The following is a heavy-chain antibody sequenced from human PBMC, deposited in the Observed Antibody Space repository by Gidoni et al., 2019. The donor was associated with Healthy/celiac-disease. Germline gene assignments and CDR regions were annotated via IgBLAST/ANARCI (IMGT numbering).Heavy chain of an antibody. J-gene: IGHJ6*02. CDR1: GFTFSSYA. CDR3: ARVCSGGSCYSRSAYYGMDV. V-gene: IGHV3-64*01. Sequence: EVQLVESGGGLVQPGGSLRLSCAASGFTFSSYAMHWVRQAPGKGLEYVSAISSNGGSTYYANSVKGRFTISRDNSKNTLYLQMGSLRAEDMAVYYCARVCSGGSCYSRSAYYGMDVWGQGTTVTVSS. CDR2: ISSNGGST. D-gene: IGHD2-15*01.